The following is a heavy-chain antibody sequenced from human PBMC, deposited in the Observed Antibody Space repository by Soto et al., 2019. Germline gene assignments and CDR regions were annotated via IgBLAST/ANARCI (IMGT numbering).Heavy chain of an antibody. V-gene: IGHV3-23*01. Sequence: GGSLRLSCAASGFTFSSYAMSWVRQAPGKGLEWVSAISGSGGSTYYADSVKGRFTISRDNSKNTLYLQMNSLRAEDTAVYYCAKDLGSTTVTTDWFDPWGQGTLVTVS. CDR1: GFTFSSYA. CDR3: AKDLGSTTVTTDWFDP. D-gene: IGHD4-17*01. CDR2: ISGSGGST. J-gene: IGHJ5*02.